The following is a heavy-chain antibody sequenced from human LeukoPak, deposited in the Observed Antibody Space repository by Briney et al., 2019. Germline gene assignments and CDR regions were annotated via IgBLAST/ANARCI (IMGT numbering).Heavy chain of an antibody. Sequence: SETLSLTCTVSGGSISSYYWSWIRQPPGKGLEWIGYIYYSGSTNYNPSLKSRATISVDTSKNQFSLKLSSVTAADTAVYYCASQYYDFWSGYYSVWGQGTLVTVSS. CDR1: GGSISSYY. J-gene: IGHJ4*02. CDR3: ASQYYDFWSGYYSV. CDR2: IYYSGST. V-gene: IGHV4-59*08. D-gene: IGHD3-3*01.